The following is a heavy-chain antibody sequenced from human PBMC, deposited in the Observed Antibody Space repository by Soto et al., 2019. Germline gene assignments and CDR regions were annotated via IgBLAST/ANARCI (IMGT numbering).Heavy chain of an antibody. CDR1: GFTFSSYG. Sequence: PGGSLRLSCAASGFTFSSYGMHWVRQAPGKGLEWVAVISYDGSNKYYADSVKGRFTISRDNSKNTLYLQMKSLRAEDTAVYYCAKDLIETTDIVVTTAAIRFDYYGMDVWGQGTRATVSS. V-gene: IGHV3-30*18. CDR3: AKDLIETTDIVVTTAAIRFDYYGMDV. D-gene: IGHD2-2*02. CDR2: ISYDGSNK. J-gene: IGHJ6*02.